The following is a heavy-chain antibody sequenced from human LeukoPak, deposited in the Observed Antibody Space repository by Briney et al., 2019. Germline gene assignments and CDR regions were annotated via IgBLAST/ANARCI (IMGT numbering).Heavy chain of an antibody. CDR2: INHSGST. J-gene: IGHJ4*02. D-gene: IGHD2-2*01. V-gene: IGHV4-34*01. Sequence: PSETLSLTCAVYGGSFSGYYWSWIRQPPGKGLEWIGEINHSGSTNYNPSLKSRVTISVGTSKNQFSLKLSSVTAADTAVYYCARDWTLRAEKTTYQKGYCSSSYCAPPAYYFDYWGQGTLVTVSS. CDR3: ARDWTLRAEKTTYQKGYCSSSYCAPPAYYFDY. CDR1: GGSFSGYY.